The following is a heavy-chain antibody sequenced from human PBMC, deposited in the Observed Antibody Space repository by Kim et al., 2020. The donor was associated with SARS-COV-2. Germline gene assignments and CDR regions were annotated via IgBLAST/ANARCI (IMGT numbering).Heavy chain of an antibody. CDR3: ARDYCTNGVCYYYYYGMDV. J-gene: IGHJ6*02. Sequence: ASVKVSCKASGYTFTGYYMHWVRQAPGQGLEWMGRINPNSGGTNYAQKFQGRVTMTRDTSISTAYMELSRLRSDDTAVYYCARDYCTNGVCYYYYYGMDVWGQGTTVTVSS. CDR1: GYTFTGYY. CDR2: INPNSGGT. V-gene: IGHV1-2*06. D-gene: IGHD2-8*01.